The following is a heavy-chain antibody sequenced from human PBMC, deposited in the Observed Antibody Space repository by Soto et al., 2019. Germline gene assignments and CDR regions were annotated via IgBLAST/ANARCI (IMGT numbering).Heavy chain of an antibody. Sequence: GGSLRLSCAASGFTFSGSAMHWVRQASGKGLEWVGRIRSKANSYATAYAASVKGRFTISRDDSKNTAYLQMNSLKTEDTAVYYCTRQGSGAVAGMYYYYYGMDVWGQGATVTVSS. D-gene: IGHD6-19*01. CDR2: IRSKANSYAT. CDR3: TRQGSGAVAGMYYYYYGMDV. J-gene: IGHJ6*02. CDR1: GFTFSGSA. V-gene: IGHV3-73*01.